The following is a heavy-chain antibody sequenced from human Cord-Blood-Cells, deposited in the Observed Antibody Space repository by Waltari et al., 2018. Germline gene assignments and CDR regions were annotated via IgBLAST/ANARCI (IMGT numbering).Heavy chain of an antibody. CDR3: ARGRGGWSDAFDI. V-gene: IGHV4-34*01. Sequence: QVQLQQWGAGLFKPSETLSLTCAVLGGSFSGYYWSWIRQPPGKGLEWIGEINHRGSTNYNPSLKSRVTISVDTSKNQFSLKLSSVTAADTAVYYCARGRGGWSDAFDIWGQGTMVTVSS. CDR1: GGSFSGYY. J-gene: IGHJ3*02. D-gene: IGHD6-19*01. CDR2: INHRGST.